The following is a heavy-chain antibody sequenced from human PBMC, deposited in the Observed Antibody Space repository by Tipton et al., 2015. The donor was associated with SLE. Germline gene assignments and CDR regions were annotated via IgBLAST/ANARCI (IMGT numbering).Heavy chain of an antibody. V-gene: IGHV4-59*08. CDR3: TRHDYFASGRVY. J-gene: IGHJ4*02. D-gene: IGHD3-10*01. CDR1: GGSISSYY. Sequence: TLSLTCTVPGGSISSYYWSWIRQPPGKGLEWIGYIYYSGSTNYNPSLKSRVTISVDTSKNQFSLKLSSVTAADTAVYYCTRHDYFASGRVYWGQGTLVTVSS. CDR2: IYYSGST.